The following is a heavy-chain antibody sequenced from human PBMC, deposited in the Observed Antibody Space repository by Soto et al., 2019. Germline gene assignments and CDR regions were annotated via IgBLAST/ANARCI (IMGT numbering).Heavy chain of an antibody. Sequence: GGSLRLSCAASGFTVSGDYVSWVRQAPGKGPECVSVIHFGGNTYYADSVKGRFTVSRDNSKNTLYLQMNSLRVEDTAIYFCTKVSPQCLVHDYFGQGTLVSVS. CDR3: TKVSPQCLVHDY. D-gene: IGHD6-19*01. CDR1: GFTVSGDY. CDR2: IHFGGNT. V-gene: IGHV3-53*01. J-gene: IGHJ4*02.